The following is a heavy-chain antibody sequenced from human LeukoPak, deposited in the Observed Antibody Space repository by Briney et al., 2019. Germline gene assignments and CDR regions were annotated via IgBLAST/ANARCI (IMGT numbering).Heavy chain of an antibody. CDR3: ARGDGSGSYYNWFDP. V-gene: IGHV1-46*01. D-gene: IGHD3-10*01. CDR2: INPSGGST. J-gene: IGHJ5*02. Sequence: ASVKVSCKASGYTFTSYYMHWVRQAPGQGLEWMGTINPSGGSTSYAQKFQGRVTMTRDTSTSTVYMELSSLRYEDTAVYYCARGDGSGSYYNWFDPWGQGTLVTVSS. CDR1: GYTFTSYY.